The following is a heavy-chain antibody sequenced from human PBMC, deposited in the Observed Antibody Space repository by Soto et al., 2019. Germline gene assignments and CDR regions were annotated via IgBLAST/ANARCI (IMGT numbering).Heavy chain of an antibody. Sequence: EVQLVESGGGLVKPGGSLRLSCAASGFSISSAWMNWVRQAPGRGLEWVGRIKTKTQGETTDYPAPVKGRFTISRDDSXXXXXXXXXXXXXXXXAXYYCTTGSVEGYWGQGTLVTVSS. CDR3: TTGSVEGY. D-gene: IGHD2-8*01. CDR1: GFSISSAW. V-gene: IGHV3-15*07. CDR2: IKTKTQGETT. J-gene: IGHJ4*02.